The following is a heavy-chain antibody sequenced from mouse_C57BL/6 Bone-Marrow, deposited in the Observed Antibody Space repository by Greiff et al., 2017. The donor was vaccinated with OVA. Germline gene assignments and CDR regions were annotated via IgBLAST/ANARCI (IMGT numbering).Heavy chain of an antibody. V-gene: IGHV1-15*01. J-gene: IGHJ2*01. D-gene: IGHD2-1*01. Sequence: VQGVESGAELVRPGASVTLSCKASGYTFTDYEMHWVKQTPVHGLEWIGAIDPETGGTAYNQKFKGKAILTADKSSSTAYMELRSLTSEDSAVYYCTRHDLLWYPYYFDYWGQGTTLTVSS. CDR1: GYTFTDYE. CDR2: IDPETGGT. CDR3: TRHDLLWYPYYFDY.